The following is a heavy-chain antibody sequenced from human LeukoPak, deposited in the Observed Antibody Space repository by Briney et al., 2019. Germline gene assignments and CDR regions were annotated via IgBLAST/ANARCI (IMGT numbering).Heavy chain of an antibody. Sequence: ASVKVSCKASGYTFTSYGISWVRQAPGQGLVWMGWISAYNGNTNYAQKLQGRVTMTTDTSTSTAYMELRSLRSDDTAVYYCARVAPYYDFWSGYRLNDYWGQGTLVTVSS. D-gene: IGHD3-3*01. CDR3: ARVAPYYDFWSGYRLNDY. CDR2: ISAYNGNT. J-gene: IGHJ4*02. V-gene: IGHV1-18*01. CDR1: GYTFTSYG.